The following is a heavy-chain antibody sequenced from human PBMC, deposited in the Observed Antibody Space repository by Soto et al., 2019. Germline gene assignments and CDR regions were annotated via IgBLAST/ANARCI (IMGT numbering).Heavy chain of an antibody. CDR1: GGTFSSYA. CDR2: IIPIFGTA. J-gene: IGHJ6*02. CDR3: ARDLEDTAMDHYYYYGMDV. Sequence: QVQLVQSGAEVKKPGSSVKVSCKASGGTFSSYAISWVRQAPGQGLEWMGGIIPIFGTANYAQKFQGRVTITADESTSTAYMELSSLRSEDTAVYYWARDLEDTAMDHYYYYGMDVWGQGTTVTVSS. V-gene: IGHV1-69*01. D-gene: IGHD5-18*01.